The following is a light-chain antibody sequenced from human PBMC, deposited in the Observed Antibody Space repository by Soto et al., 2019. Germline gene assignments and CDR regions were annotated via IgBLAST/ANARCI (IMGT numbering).Light chain of an antibody. CDR3: QQRRDWPLT. V-gene: IGKV3-11*01. Sequence: PGARATLSCRASQSVSSYLAWYQQKPGQAPRLLISDASNRATGIPARFSGSGSRTDFTLTVSSLEPEDFAVYYCQQRRDWPLTFGGGTKVEI. CDR1: QSVSSY. J-gene: IGKJ4*01. CDR2: DAS.